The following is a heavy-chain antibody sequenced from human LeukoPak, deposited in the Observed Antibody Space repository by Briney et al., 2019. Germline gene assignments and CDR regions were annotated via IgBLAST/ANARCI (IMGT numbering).Heavy chain of an antibody. CDR2: ISWNSGSI. CDR1: GFTFDDYA. D-gene: IGHD4-23*01. CDR3: AKARSYGGHSAFDY. Sequence: GRSLRLSCAASGFTFDDYAMHWVRQAPGKGLEWVSGISWNSGSIGYADSVKGRFTISRDNAKNSLYLQMNSLRAEDMALYYCAKARSYGGHSAFDYWGQGTLVTVSS. J-gene: IGHJ4*02. V-gene: IGHV3-9*03.